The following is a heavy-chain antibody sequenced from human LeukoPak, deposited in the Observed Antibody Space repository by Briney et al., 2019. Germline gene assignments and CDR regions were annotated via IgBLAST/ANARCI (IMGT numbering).Heavy chain of an antibody. D-gene: IGHD3-3*01. CDR3: ARGPAETIFGVVIPSYYGMDV. CDR1: GFTFSSFT. J-gene: IGHJ6*02. CDR2: IISSGSYT. Sequence: GGFLRLSCAASGFTFSSFTMNWVRQAPGKGLEWVSSIISSGSYTYYADSVKGRFTISRDNAKNSLYMQMNSLRAEDTAVYYCARGPAETIFGVVIPSYYGMDVWGQGTTVTVSS. V-gene: IGHV3-21*01.